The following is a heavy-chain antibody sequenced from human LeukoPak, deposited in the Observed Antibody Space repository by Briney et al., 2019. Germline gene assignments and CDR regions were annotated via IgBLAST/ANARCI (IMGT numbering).Heavy chain of an antibody. CDR3: ARYYDFWSGYLYYSDY. CDR2: ISSSSSYI. CDR1: GFTFSSYS. V-gene: IGHV3-21*01. D-gene: IGHD3-3*01. Sequence: PGGSLRLSCAASGFTFSSYSMNWVRQAPGKGLEWVPSISSSSSYIYYADSVKGRFTISRDNAKNSLYLQMNSLRAEDTAVYYCARYYDFWSGYLYYSDYWGQGTLVTVSS. J-gene: IGHJ4*02.